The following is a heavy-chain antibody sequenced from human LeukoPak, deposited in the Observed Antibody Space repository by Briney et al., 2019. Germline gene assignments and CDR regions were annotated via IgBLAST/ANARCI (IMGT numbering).Heavy chain of an antibody. J-gene: IGHJ4*02. CDR2: ISGSGGST. D-gene: IGHD2-2*01. CDR3: AKDKEAVPVYFDY. V-gene: IGHV3-23*01. Sequence: GGSLRLSCAASGFTFSSYAMSWVRQAPGKGLEWVSAISGSGGSTYYADSVKGRFTIFRDNSKNTLYLQMNSLRAEDTAVYYCAKDKEAVPVYFDYWGQGTLVTVSS. CDR1: GFTFSSYA.